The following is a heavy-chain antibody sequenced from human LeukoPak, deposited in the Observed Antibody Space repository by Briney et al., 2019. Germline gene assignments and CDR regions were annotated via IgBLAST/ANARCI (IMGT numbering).Heavy chain of an antibody. Sequence: SETLSLTCTVSGGSISSSSYYWGWIRQPPGKGLEWIGSIYYSGSTYYNPSLKSRVTISVDTSKNQFSLKLSSVTAADTAVYYCARLGSSSDWYFDPWGQGTLVTVSS. CDR2: IYYSGST. CDR1: GGSISSSSYY. CDR3: ARLGSSSDWYFDP. D-gene: IGHD3/OR15-3a*01. V-gene: IGHV4-39*01. J-gene: IGHJ5*02.